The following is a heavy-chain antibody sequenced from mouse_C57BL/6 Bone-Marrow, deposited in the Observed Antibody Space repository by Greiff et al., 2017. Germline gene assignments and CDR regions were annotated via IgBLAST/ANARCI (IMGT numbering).Heavy chain of an antibody. D-gene: IGHD2-2*01. CDR2: ISSGGSYT. J-gene: IGHJ4*01. Sequence: EVKLMESGGDLVKPGGSLKLSCAASGFTFSSYGMSWVRQTPDKRLEWVATISSGGSYTYYPDSVKGRFTISRDNATNTLYLQMSSLKSEDTAMYYCARHRGLRYYAMDYWGQGTSVTVSS. V-gene: IGHV5-6*01. CDR3: ARHRGLRYYAMDY. CDR1: GFTFSSYG.